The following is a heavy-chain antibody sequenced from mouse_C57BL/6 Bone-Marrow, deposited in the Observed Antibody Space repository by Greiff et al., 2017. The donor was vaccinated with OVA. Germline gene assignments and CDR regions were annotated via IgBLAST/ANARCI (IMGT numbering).Heavy chain of an antibody. Sequence: QVQLQQSGPELVKPGASVKISCKASGYAFSSSWMNWVKQRPGKGLEWIGRIYPGDGDPNYNGKFKGKATLTADKSSSTAYMQLSSLTSEDSAVYFCTRSGDYDVDYWGQGTTLTVSS. V-gene: IGHV1-82*01. CDR1: GYAFSSSW. D-gene: IGHD2-4*01. J-gene: IGHJ2*01. CDR2: IYPGDGDP. CDR3: TRSGDYDVDY.